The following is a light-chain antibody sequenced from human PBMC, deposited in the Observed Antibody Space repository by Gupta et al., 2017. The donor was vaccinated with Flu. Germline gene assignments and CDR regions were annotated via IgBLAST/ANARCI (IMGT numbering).Light chain of an antibody. Sequence: ERATLSCRASQSVGSNYLAWYQQKPGQAPRLLIYGASNRATGIPDRFSGSGSVTDFTLTISRLEPEDFAVYYCQQYCTSPLTFGGGTKVEIK. CDR3: QQYCTSPLT. CDR1: QSVGSNY. J-gene: IGKJ4*01. V-gene: IGKV3-20*01. CDR2: GAS.